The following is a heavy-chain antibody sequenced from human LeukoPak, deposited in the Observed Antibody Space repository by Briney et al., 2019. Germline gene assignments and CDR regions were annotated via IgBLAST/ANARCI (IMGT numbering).Heavy chain of an antibody. D-gene: IGHD6-19*01. CDR3: AKREGGWYAEYIQD. Sequence: GGSLRLSCAASGFTFTSYSMSWVRQAPGEGLEWVSAISGSGGSTNYAESVKGRVTISRDNSKNTLSLQMNSLRDEDTAVYYCAKREGGWYAEYIQDWGQGTLVTVSS. J-gene: IGHJ1*01. V-gene: IGHV3-23*01. CDR2: ISGSGGST. CDR1: GFTFTSYS.